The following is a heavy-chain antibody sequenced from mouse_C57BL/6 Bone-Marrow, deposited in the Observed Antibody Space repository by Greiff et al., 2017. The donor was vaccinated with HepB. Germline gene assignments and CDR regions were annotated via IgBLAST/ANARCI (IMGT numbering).Heavy chain of an antibody. CDR1: GFTFSSYA. V-gene: IGHV5-4*01. Sequence: EVKLVESGGGLVKPGGSLKLSCAASGFTFSSYAMSWVRQTPEKRLEWVATISDGGSYTYYPDNVKGRFTISRDNAKNNLYLQMSHLKSEDTAMYYCARDDGSRYYYAIDCWGEGTSVTVSS. D-gene: IGHD1-1*01. J-gene: IGHJ4*01. CDR2: ISDGGSYT. CDR3: ARDDGSRYYYAIDC.